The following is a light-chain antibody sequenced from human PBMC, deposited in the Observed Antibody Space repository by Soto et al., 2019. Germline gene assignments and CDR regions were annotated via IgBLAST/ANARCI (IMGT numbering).Light chain of an antibody. J-gene: IGKJ1*01. Sequence: DIQMTQPPSTLSASVGGRDPITSPASQSISSWLAWYQQKPGKAPKLLIYDASTLESGVPSRFTGRESGTEFTLTISSLQPEDFATYYCQQYKSYSRMFGQGTKVDIK. V-gene: IGKV1-5*01. CDR3: QQYKSYSRM. CDR2: DAS. CDR1: QSISSW.